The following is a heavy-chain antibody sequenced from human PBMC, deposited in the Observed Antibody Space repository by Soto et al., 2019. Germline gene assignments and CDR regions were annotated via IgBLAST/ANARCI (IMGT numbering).Heavy chain of an antibody. CDR1: GGTFSSYA. J-gene: IGHJ4*02. Sequence: QVQLVQSGAEVKKPGSSVKVSCKASGGTFSSYAISWVRQAPGQGLEWMGGIIPIFGTANYAQKFQGRVTINADESTRTAYMELSSMRSEDTAVYYCAGAKVEATATNCFDYWGQGTLVTVSS. V-gene: IGHV1-69*12. D-gene: IGHD1-26*01. CDR2: IIPIFGTA. CDR3: AGAKVEATATNCFDY.